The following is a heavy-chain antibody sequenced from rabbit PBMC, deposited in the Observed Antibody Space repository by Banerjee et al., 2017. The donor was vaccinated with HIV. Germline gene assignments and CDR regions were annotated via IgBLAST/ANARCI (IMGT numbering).Heavy chain of an antibody. CDR2: IYIAGSGST. J-gene: IGHJ4*01. CDR1: GFDLSSYHY. CDR3: ARDLAGVIGWNFNL. D-gene: IGHD4-1*01. V-gene: IGHV1S40*01. Sequence: QSLGESGGGLVKPGASLTLTCTASGFDLSSYHYMCWVRQAPGKGLESVACIYIAGSGSTYYASWAKGRFTISKTSWTTVTLQMTSLTAADTASYFCARDLAGVIGWNFNLWGPGTLVTVS.